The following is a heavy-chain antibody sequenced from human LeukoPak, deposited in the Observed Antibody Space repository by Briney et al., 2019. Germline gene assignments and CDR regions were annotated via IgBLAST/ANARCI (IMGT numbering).Heavy chain of an antibody. CDR2: FYTSGTP. CDR3: VRGGIPDY. CDR1: GGSISRGSYF. D-gene: IGHD2-21*01. J-gene: IGHJ4*02. Sequence: SQTLSLTCTVSGGSISRGSYFWSWIRQPAGKGLEWIGRFYTSGTPNYNPSLKSRVTISVDTSRNQFSLKLSSVTAADTAVYYCVRGGIPDYWGQGILVTVSS. V-gene: IGHV4-61*02.